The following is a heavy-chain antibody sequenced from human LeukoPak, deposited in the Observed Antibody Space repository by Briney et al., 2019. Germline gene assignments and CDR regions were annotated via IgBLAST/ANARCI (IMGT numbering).Heavy chain of an antibody. CDR1: GGSFSGYY. D-gene: IGHD3-3*01. Sequence: SETLSLTCAVYGGSFSGYYWSWIRQPPGKGLEWIGEINHSGSTNYNPSLKSRVTISVDTSKNQFSLKLSSVTAAGTAVYYCARSPYYDFWSGTYFDYWGQGTLVTVSS. CDR3: ARSPYYDFWSGTYFDY. J-gene: IGHJ4*02. CDR2: INHSGST. V-gene: IGHV4-34*01.